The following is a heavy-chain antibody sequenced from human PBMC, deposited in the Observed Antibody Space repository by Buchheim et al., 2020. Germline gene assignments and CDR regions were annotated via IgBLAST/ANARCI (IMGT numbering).Heavy chain of an antibody. CDR2: INSDWSST. CDR3: ARDWYCTSSSCRYFDY. V-gene: IGHV3-74*01. J-gene: IGHJ4*02. CDR1: GFTFSNYW. D-gene: IGHD2-2*01. Sequence: EVLLVESGGGLVQPGGSLRLSCAASGFTFSNYWMHWVRQAPGEGLVWVSRINSDWSSTNYADSVTGRFTISRDNSENTLYLQMNSLRAEDTAVYYCARDWYCTSSSCRYFDYWGQGT.